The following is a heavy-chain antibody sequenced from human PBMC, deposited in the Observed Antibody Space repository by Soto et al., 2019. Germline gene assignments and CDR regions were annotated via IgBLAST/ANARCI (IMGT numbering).Heavy chain of an antibody. CDR1: GFTFSSYW. V-gene: IGHV3-7*01. D-gene: IGHD2-15*01. J-gene: IGHJ4*02. CDR2: IKQDGSEK. CDR3: ARFYCSGGRCYRGFVDY. Sequence: GGSLRLSCAASGFTFSSYWMSWVRQAPGKGLEWVANIKQDGSEKYYVDSVKGRFTISRDNAKNSLYLQMNSLRAEDTAVYYCARFYCSGGRCYRGFVDYWGQGTLFTVAS.